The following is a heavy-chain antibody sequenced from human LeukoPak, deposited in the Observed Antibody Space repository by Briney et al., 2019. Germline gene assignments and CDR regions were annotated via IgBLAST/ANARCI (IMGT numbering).Heavy chain of an antibody. Sequence: PSETLSLTCTVSGYSISSGYYWGWIRQPPGKGLEWIGSIYHSGSTYYNPSLKSRVTISVDTSKNQFSLKLSSVTAADTAVYYCARGDWFRSLDYWGQGTLVTVSS. CDR1: GYSISSGYY. V-gene: IGHV4-38-2*02. CDR2: IYHSGST. J-gene: IGHJ4*02. CDR3: ARGDWFRSLDY. D-gene: IGHD3/OR15-3a*01.